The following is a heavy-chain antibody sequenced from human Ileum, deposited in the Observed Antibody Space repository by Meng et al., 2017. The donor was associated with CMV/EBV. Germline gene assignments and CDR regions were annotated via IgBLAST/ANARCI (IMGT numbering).Heavy chain of an antibody. D-gene: IGHD5-18*01. V-gene: IGHV1-2*02. J-gene: IGHJ4*02. Sequence: ASVKVSCKASGYSFTDYYLNWVRQAPGQGPEWMGWINANSGSTGYAQRFQGRVTMSRDTSINTAYMELSRLRSDDTAVYYCARVAGTTMATRFDYWGQGARVTGSS. CDR1: GYSFTDYY. CDR2: INANSGST. CDR3: ARVAGTTMATRFDY.